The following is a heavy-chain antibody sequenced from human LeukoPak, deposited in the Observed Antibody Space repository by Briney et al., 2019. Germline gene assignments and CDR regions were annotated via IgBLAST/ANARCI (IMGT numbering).Heavy chain of an antibody. J-gene: IGHJ4*02. CDR3: AGGYDILTGYFLFDY. V-gene: IGHV1-18*04. Sequence: ASVKVSCKASGYTFTSYGISWVRQAPGQGLEWMGWISAYNGNTNYAQKLQGRVTMTTDTSTSTAYMELRSLRSDDTAVYYCAGGYDILTGYFLFDYWGQGTLVTVSS. CDR2: ISAYNGNT. CDR1: GYTFTSYG. D-gene: IGHD3-9*01.